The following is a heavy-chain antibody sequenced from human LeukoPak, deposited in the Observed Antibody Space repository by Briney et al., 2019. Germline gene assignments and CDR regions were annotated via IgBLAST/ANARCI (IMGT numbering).Heavy chain of an antibody. CDR1: GFTFSSYA. J-gene: IGHJ4*02. CDR2: ISSSGGST. Sequence: GGSLRLSCAASGFTFSSYAMSWVRQAPGKGLEWVSAISSSGGSTYYADSVKGRFTISRDNSKNTLYLQMNSLRAEDTAVYYCAKEGRATVVTPPFDHWGQGTLVTVSS. D-gene: IGHD4-23*01. V-gene: IGHV3-23*01. CDR3: AKEGRATVVTPPFDH.